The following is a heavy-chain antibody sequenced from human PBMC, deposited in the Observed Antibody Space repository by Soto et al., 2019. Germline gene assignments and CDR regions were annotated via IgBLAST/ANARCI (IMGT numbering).Heavy chain of an antibody. CDR1: GGSISSSSYY. CDR2: IYYSGSA. J-gene: IGHJ4*02. Sequence: SETLSLTCTVSGGSISSSSYYWGWIRQRPRKGLEWIGSIYYSGSAYYNPSLKSRVTISVDTSKNQFSLKLSSVTAADTAVYYCARLIVQGGAYVDYWGQGTLVTVSS. V-gene: IGHV4-39*01. D-gene: IGHD1-26*01. CDR3: ARLIVQGGAYVDY.